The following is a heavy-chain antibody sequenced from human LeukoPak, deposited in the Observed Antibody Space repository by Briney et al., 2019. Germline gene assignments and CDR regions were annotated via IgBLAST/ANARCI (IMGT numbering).Heavy chain of an antibody. J-gene: IGHJ4*02. CDR3: ARDRINMMVLGHDSGLDF. D-gene: IGHD3-22*01. CDR1: GFSLDEYG. CDR2: VSYDGGHK. V-gene: IGHV3-30*03. Sequence: GGSLRLSCVGSGFSLDEYGIHWVRQAPGKGLEWVAVVSYDGGHKYYADSVKGRFTISRDTSSDTVSLQMNSLRVEDTAVYYCARDRINMMVLGHDSGLDFWGQGTLVTVSS.